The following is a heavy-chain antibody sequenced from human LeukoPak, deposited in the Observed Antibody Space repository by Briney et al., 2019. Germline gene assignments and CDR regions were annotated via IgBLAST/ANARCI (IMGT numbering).Heavy chain of an antibody. CDR2: INHSGST. V-gene: IGHV4-34*01. D-gene: IGHD3-22*01. J-gene: IGHJ2*01. CDR1: GGSFSGYY. Sequence: SETLSLTCAVYGGSFSGYYWSWIRQPPGKGLEWIGEINHSGSTNYNPSLKSRVTISVDTSKNQFSLKLSSVTAADTAVYYCARVPQHYYDSSAMYWYFDLWGRGTLVTVSS. CDR3: ARVPQHYYDSSAMYWYFDL.